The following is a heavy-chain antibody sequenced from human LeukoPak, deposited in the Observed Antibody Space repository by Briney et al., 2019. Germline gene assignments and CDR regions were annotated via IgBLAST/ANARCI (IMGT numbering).Heavy chain of an antibody. CDR2: IYPGDSDA. J-gene: IGHJ4*02. Sequence: GESLKISCEGSGYSFTTYWVAWVRQMPGKGLEWMGIIYPGDSDANYSPSFQGQVTISAGRSSNTAYLQWGSLKASDTAMYYCARSVSGRFDYWGQGTLVTVSS. CDR1: GYSFTTYW. CDR3: ARSVSGRFDY. D-gene: IGHD1-26*01. V-gene: IGHV5-51*01.